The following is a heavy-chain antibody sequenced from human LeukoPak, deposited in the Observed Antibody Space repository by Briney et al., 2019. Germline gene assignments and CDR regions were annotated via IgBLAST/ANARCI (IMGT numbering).Heavy chain of an antibody. CDR2: FDPEDGET. CDR3: ATEIVVVPAAPAVGAFDI. D-gene: IGHD2-2*01. J-gene: IGHJ3*02. CDR1: GYTLTELS. Sequence: ASVKVSCKVSGYTLTELSMHWVRQAPGKGLEWMGGFDPEDGETIYAQKFQGRVTMTEDTSTDTAYMELSSLRSEDTAVYYCATEIVVVPAAPAVGAFDIWGQGTMVTVSS. V-gene: IGHV1-24*01.